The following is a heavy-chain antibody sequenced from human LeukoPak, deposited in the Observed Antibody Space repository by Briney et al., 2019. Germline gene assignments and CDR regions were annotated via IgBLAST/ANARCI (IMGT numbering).Heavy chain of an antibody. Sequence: SGPAPVTPTQTLTLTFTFSGFSLRHRGVGGGWIRQPPGKALEWLAVIYWDDDKRYSPSMKNRLAITKDTSENQVVLSMTNVDPEDTATYYCAHRPLAVAAYFDYWGQGALVTVSS. CDR2: IYWDDDK. J-gene: IGHJ4*02. CDR3: AHRPLAVAAYFDY. D-gene: IGHD6-19*01. V-gene: IGHV2-5*02. CDR1: GFSLRHRGVG.